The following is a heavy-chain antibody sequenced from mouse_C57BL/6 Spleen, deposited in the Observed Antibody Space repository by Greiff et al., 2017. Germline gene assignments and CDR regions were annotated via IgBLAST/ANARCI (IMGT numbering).Heavy chain of an antibody. CDR1: GFTFSDYG. J-gene: IGHJ3*01. CDR3: ARERWLLPFAY. Sequence: DVQLVESGGGLVKPGGSLKLSCAASGFTFSDYGMHWVRQAPEKGLEWVAYISSGSSTIYYAATVKGRFTISRDNAKNTLFLQMTSLRSEDTAMYYCARERWLLPFAYWGQGTLVTVSA. D-gene: IGHD2-3*01. V-gene: IGHV5-17*01. CDR2: ISSGSSTI.